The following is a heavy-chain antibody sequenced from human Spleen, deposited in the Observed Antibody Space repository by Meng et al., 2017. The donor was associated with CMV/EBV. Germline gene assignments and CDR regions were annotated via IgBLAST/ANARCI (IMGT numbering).Heavy chain of an antibody. J-gene: IGHJ4*02. D-gene: IGHD6-6*01. CDR2: INHSGST. V-gene: IGHV4-34*01. Sequence: GSLRLSCAVYGGSFSGYYWSWIRQPPGKGLEWIGEINHSGSTNYNPSLKSRVTISVDTSKNQFSLKLTSVTAADTAVYYCARRAPRPDRGLDYWGQGTLVTVSS. CDR1: GGSFSGYY. CDR3: ARRAPRPDRGLDY.